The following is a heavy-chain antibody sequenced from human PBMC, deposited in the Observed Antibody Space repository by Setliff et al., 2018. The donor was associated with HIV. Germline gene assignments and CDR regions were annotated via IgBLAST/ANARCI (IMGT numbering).Heavy chain of an antibody. J-gene: IGHJ5*02. CDR3: ARRIDDSGSFPDKNWFDT. V-gene: IGHV4-59*08. Sequence: TLSLTCTVSGGSVSSYYWSWIRQPPGKGLEWIGYIYYSGSTNYNPSLKGRVTISVDTSKNQFSLRLTSVTAADTAVYYCARRIDDSGSFPDKNWFDTWGQGSLVTVSS. D-gene: IGHD3-10*01. CDR1: GGSVSSYY. CDR2: IYYSGST.